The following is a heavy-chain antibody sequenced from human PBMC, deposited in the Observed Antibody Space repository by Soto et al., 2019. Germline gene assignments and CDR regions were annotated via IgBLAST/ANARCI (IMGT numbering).Heavy chain of an antibody. CDR1: GFTFDDYA. V-gene: IGHV3-9*01. CDR2: ITWNSGTI. D-gene: IGHD3-16*01. CDR3: VKDIDRPNLGTLGF. Sequence: GGSLRLSCAASGFTFDDYAMHWVRQAPGGGLEWVSGITWNSGTIGYADSVKGRFTISRDNAKNSLYLQMNSLRPEDTALYYCVKDIDRPNLGTLGFWGQGTLVTVSS. J-gene: IGHJ4*02.